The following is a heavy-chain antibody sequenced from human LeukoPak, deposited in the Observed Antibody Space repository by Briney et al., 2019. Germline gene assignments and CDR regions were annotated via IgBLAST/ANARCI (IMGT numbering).Heavy chain of an antibody. CDR1: GYSISSGYY. V-gene: IGHV4-38-2*01. J-gene: IGHJ3*02. CDR3: ARVRVEMTTNDAFDI. CDR2: MYHTGST. Sequence: SETLSLTCAVSGYSISSGYYGGWIRQPPGKGLEWIGSMYHTGSTYYNPSLKSRVTISVDTSKNQFSLKLSSVTAADTAVYYCARVRVEMTTNDAFDIWGQGTMVTVSS. D-gene: IGHD5-24*01.